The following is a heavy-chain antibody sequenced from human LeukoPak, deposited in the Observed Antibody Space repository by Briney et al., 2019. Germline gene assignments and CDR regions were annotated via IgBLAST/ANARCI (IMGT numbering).Heavy chain of an antibody. V-gene: IGHV1-2*04. CDR3: TRETGSYHGNDY. J-gene: IGHJ4*02. CDR2: INPNSGGT. D-gene: IGHD1-26*01. CDR1: GYTFTGYY. Sequence: ASVKVSCKASGYTFTGYYMHWMRQAPGQGLEWMGWINPNSGGTNYAQKFQGWVTMTRDTSISTAYMELSSLRSDDTAVYYCTRETGSYHGNDYWGQGTLVTVSS.